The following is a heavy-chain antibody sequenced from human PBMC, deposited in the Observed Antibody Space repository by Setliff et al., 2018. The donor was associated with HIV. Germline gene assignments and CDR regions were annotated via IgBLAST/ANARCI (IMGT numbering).Heavy chain of an antibody. J-gene: IGHJ5*02. Sequence: SETLSLTCTVYGGFIKNSNYYWGWIRQPPGKGLEWIGNIHYSGSTNYNPSLKSRVTISIDKSKKQFSLKLSSVTAADTAVYYCARGYYGSGSYSGWFDPWGQGTLVTVSS. V-gene: IGHV4-39*07. D-gene: IGHD3-10*01. CDR1: GGFIKNSNYY. CDR3: ARGYYGSGSYSGWFDP. CDR2: IHYSGST.